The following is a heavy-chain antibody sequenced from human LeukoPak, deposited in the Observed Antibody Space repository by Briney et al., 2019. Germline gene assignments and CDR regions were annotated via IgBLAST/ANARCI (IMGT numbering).Heavy chain of an antibody. CDR1: GGSISSYY. V-gene: IGHV4-4*07. D-gene: IGHD3-10*01. J-gene: IGHJ3*02. Sequence: SETLSLTCTVSGGSISSYYWSWLRQPAGKGLECIGRIYTSGSTNYNPSLKSRVTMSVDTSKNQFSLTLSSVTAADTAVYYCARARGAFDIWGQGTMVTVSS. CDR3: ARARGAFDI. CDR2: IYTSGST.